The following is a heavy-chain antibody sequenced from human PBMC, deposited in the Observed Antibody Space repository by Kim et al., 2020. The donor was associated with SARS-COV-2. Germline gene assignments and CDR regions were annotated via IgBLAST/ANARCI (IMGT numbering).Heavy chain of an antibody. Sequence: LKSRVTRSVDTSKNPFSLKLSSVTAADTAVYYCARVQGYCSGGSCYLFDYWGQGTLVTVSS. V-gene: IGHV4-30-2*05. J-gene: IGHJ4*02. CDR3: ARVQGYCSGGSCYLFDY. D-gene: IGHD2-15*01.